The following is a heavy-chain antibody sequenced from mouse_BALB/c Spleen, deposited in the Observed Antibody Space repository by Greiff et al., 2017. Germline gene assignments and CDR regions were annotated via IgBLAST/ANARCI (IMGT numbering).Heavy chain of an antibody. CDR3: ARTPYYDYDGVYAMDY. D-gene: IGHD2-4*01. Sequence: VQLQESGPGLVAPSQSLSITCTVSGFSLTSYGVHWVRQSPGKGLEWLGVIWSGGSTDYNAAFISRLSISKDNSKSQVFFKMNSLQADDTAIYYCARTPYYDYDGVYAMDYWGQGTSVTVSS. J-gene: IGHJ4*01. CDR1: GFSLTSYG. CDR2: IWSGGST. V-gene: IGHV2-4-1*01.